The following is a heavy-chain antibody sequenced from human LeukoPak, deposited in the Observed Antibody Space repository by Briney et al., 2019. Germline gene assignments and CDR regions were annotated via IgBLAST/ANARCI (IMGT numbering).Heavy chain of an antibody. V-gene: IGHV1-8*01. Sequence: ASVKVSCKASGYTFTSYDINWVRQATGQGLEWMGWMNPNSGNTGYAQKFQGSVTMTRNTSISTAYMELSSLRSEDTAVYYYARLRYFDRSYGMDVWGQGTTVTVSS. CDR3: ARLRYFDRSYGMDV. J-gene: IGHJ6*02. CDR2: MNPNSGNT. CDR1: GYTFTSYD. D-gene: IGHD3-9*01.